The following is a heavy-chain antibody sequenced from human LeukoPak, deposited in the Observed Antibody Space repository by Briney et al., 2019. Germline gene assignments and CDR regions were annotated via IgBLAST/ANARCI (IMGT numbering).Heavy chain of an antibody. Sequence: ASVKVSCKASGYIFNKYGINWVRQAPGQGLEWVGLISGSNGNTNYAQKFRGRVTITTDKSTKTVYLQMTTLRPDDTAVYYCGRDLAGKPHYWGPGTLVTVSS. CDR2: ISGSNGNT. V-gene: IGHV1-18*01. CDR1: GYIFNKYG. J-gene: IGHJ4*02. CDR3: GRDLAGKPHY.